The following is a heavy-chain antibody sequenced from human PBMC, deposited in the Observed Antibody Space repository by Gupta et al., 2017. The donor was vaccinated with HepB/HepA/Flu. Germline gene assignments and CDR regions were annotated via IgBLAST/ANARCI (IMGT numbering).Heavy chain of an antibody. CDR2: IRGSGTT. D-gene: IGHD2/OR15-2a*01. J-gene: IGHJ4*02. Sequence: QVQLVESGGGLGKPGGSLRLSCVASGFTFSDYYMSWIRQAPGKGLEWFSSIRGSGTTYYADSMKGRFTISRDNAQNSLYLQMDSLRADDTAVYYCVRGTTKYYFDYWGQGTPVTVSS. V-gene: IGHV3-11*01. CDR1: GFTFSDYY. CDR3: VRGTTKYYFDY.